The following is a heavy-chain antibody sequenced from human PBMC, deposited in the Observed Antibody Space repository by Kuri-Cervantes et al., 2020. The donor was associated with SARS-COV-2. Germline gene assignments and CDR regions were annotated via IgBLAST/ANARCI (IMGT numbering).Heavy chain of an antibody. CDR3: ARDSGSSSSGSFY. CDR2: INWNGGST. V-gene: IGHV3-20*04. J-gene: IGHJ4*02. CDR1: GFTFDDYG. Sequence: GESLKIPCAASGFTFDDYGMSWVRQAPGKGLEWVSGINWNGGSTGYADSVKGRFSISRDNAKNSLYLQMNSLRAEDKALYYCARDSGSSSSGSFYWGQGTLVTVSS. D-gene: IGHD6-6*01.